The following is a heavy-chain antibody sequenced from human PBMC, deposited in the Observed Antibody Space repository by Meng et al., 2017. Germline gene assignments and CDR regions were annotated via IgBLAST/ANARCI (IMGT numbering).Heavy chain of an antibody. CDR3: ARVVGDCASCYKGWFDP. J-gene: IGHJ5*02. CDR2: ISYSGAT. V-gene: IGHV4-30-4*01. CDR1: GPPISSAVF. D-gene: IGHD2-2*02. Sequence: QVQLQESVPRLVRPSQTLSLTCAFSGPPISSAVFWIWIRQPPGKDLEWIGYISYSGATHYNPSLKSRLTISVDTAKNQFSLSLSSVTAADTAVYYCARVVGDCASCYKGWFDPWGQGTLVTVSS.